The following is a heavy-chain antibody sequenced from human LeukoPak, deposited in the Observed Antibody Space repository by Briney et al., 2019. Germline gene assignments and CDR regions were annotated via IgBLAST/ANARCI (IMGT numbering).Heavy chain of an antibody. Sequence: SVKVSCKASGGTFSSYAISWVRQAPGQGLKWMGGIIPMFGTAYYAQKLQGRVTITADHSTSTAYMELSSLRSEDTAVYYCAREGYSYGPFDYWGQGNLVTVSS. D-gene: IGHD5-18*01. V-gene: IGHV1-69*13. CDR2: IIPMFGTA. J-gene: IGHJ4*02. CDR3: AREGYSYGPFDY. CDR1: GGTFSSYA.